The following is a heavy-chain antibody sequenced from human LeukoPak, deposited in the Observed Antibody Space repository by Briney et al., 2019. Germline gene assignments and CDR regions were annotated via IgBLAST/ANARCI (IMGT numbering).Heavy chain of an antibody. CDR2: IYYSGST. CDR1: GGSISSGDYY. CDR3: ARDRVVTTNYFDY. J-gene: IGHJ4*02. Sequence: SQTLSLTCTVSGGSISSGDYYWSWIRQPPGKGLEWIGYIYYSGSTYYNPSLKSRVTISVDTSKNQFSLKLSSVTAADTAVFYCARDRVVTTNYFDYWGQGTLVTVSS. D-gene: IGHD2-21*02. V-gene: IGHV4-30-4*08.